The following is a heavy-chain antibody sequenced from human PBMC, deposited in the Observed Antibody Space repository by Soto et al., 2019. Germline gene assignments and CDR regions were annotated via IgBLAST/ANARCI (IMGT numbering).Heavy chain of an antibody. D-gene: IGHD4-17*01. CDR3: ARDQPFSLRWNYYYGMDV. Sequence: PGGSLRLSCAASGFTFSSYAMHWVRQAPGKGLEWVAVISYDGSNKYYADSVKGRFTISRDNSKNTLYLQMNSLRAEDTAVYYCARDQPFSLRWNYYYGMDVWGQGTTVTVSS. J-gene: IGHJ6*02. CDR2: ISYDGSNK. V-gene: IGHV3-30-3*01. CDR1: GFTFSSYA.